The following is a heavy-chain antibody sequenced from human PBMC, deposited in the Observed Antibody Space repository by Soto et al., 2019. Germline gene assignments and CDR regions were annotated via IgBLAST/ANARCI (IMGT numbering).Heavy chain of an antibody. D-gene: IGHD4-17*01. J-gene: IGHJ5*02. V-gene: IGHV3-23*01. CDR1: GFTFSIYA. CDR2: ISGSGGSA. Sequence: EVQLLESGGGLVQPGGSLRLSCAASGFTFSIYAMSWVRQAPGKGLEWVSAISGSGGSAYYADSVKGRFTISRDDSKNTLYLQMIGLRAEDTAVYYGAKVPRLPCFGDYDNWFDPWGQGTLVTVSS. CDR3: AKVPRLPCFGDYDNWFDP.